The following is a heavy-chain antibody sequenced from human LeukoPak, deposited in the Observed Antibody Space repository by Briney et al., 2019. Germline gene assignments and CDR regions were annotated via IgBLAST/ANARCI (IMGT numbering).Heavy chain of an antibody. J-gene: IGHJ6*03. V-gene: IGHV3-30*02. CDR2: IRYDGGNK. Sequence: GGSLRLSCAASGFTFSSYGMHWVRQAPGKGLEWVAFIRYDGGNKYYADSVKGRFTISRDNSKNTLYLQMNSLRAEDTAVYYCAKPPGSSHYHYYYYMDVWGKGTTVTVSS. CDR3: AKPPGSSHYHYYYYMDV. D-gene: IGHD3-10*01. CDR1: GFTFSSYG.